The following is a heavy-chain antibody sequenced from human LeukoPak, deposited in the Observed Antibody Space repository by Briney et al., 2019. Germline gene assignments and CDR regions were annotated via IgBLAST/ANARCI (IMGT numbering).Heavy chain of an antibody. CDR1: GGSISDYY. CDR2: LYPSGST. CDR3: ARVGLRQTAWFDP. D-gene: IGHD5-12*01. J-gene: IGHJ5*02. V-gene: IGHV4-4*07. Sequence: SETLSLTCTVSGGSISDYYWSWIRQPAGKGLEWIWRLYPSGSTNYNPSLKSRLTMSLDTSKNQFSLKLSSVTAADTAVYYCARVGLRQTAWFDPWGQGIPVTVSS.